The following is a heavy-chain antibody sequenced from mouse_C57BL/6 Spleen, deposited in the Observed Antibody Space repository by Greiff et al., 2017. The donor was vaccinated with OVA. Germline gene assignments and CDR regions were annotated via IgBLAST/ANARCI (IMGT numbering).Heavy chain of an antibody. Sequence: VQLKESGPGLVKPSQSLSLTCSVTGYSITSGYYWNWIRQFPGNKLEWMGYISYDGSNNYNPSLKNRISITRDTSKNQFFLKLNSVTTEDTATYYCAREDGYYAFDYWGQGTTLTVSS. J-gene: IGHJ2*01. V-gene: IGHV3-6*01. D-gene: IGHD2-3*01. CDR1: GYSITSGYY. CDR3: AREDGYYAFDY. CDR2: ISYDGSN.